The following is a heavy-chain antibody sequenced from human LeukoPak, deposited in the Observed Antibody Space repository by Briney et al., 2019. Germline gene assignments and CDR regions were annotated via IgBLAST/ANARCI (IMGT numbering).Heavy chain of an antibody. CDR3: ARKGSSGWPPNFDY. CDR2: INDNGDST. V-gene: IGHV3-64*04. J-gene: IGHJ4*02. D-gene: IGHD6-19*01. CDR1: GFTFSSYS. Sequence: GGSLRLSCSASGFTFSSYSMHWVRQAPGKGLEYVSAINDNGDSTYYADSVKGRFTVSRDNSKNTLYLQLNSLRAEDTAVYYCARKGSSGWPPNFDYWGQGTLVTVSS.